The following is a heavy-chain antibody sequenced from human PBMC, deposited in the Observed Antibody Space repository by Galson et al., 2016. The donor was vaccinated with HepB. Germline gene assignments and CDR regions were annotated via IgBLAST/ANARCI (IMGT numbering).Heavy chain of an antibody. CDR2: IFKSWTT. CDR3: ARGYCSGGTCYSFGGN. D-gene: IGHD2-15*01. CDR1: GGSLTSDSYY. J-gene: IGHJ1*01. Sequence: TLSLTCSVSGGSLTSDSYYWSWIRQHPGRGLEWIGYIFKSWTTSYNPSLGSRVTISADTSSNQFSLELRSATAADTATYYCARGYCSGGTCYSFGGNWGQGTPVTVSS. V-gene: IGHV4-31*03.